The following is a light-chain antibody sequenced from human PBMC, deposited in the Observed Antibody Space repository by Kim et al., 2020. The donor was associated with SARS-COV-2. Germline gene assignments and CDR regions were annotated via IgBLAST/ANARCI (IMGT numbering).Light chain of an antibody. CDR3: ATWDDSLSGWV. CDR1: SSNIGDNS. V-gene: IGLV1-47*01. J-gene: IGLJ3*02. Sequence: QSALTQPPSTSGTPGQRVTISCSGTSSNIGDNSVYWYQHLPGTSPKLLIYTNDRRPSGVPDRFSGSKSATSAPLAISGLRSEDEADYYCATWDDSLSGWVFGGGTKLTVL. CDR2: TND.